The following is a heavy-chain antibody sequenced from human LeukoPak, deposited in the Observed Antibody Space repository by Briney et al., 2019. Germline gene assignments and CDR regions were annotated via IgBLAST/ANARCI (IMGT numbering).Heavy chain of an antibody. V-gene: IGHV5-51*01. CDR3: ARTSGYYYGMDV. CDR2: VYPADSDA. D-gene: IGHD6-25*01. CDR1: GYSFSNYY. Sequence: GESLKISCKASGYSFSNYYIAWVRQMPGKGLEWMGIVYPADSDATYSPSFQGQVTISADKSINTAYLQWNSLKASDTAMYYCARTSGYYYGMDVWGQGTTVTVSS. J-gene: IGHJ6*02.